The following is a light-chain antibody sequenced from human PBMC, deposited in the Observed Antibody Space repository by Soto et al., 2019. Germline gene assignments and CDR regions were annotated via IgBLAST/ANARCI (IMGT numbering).Light chain of an antibody. Sequence: DMPMTQSPSSLSASVGDRVTITCQASQDISNHLNWYHQIPGKAPKLLIYDASNLEAGVPSRFSGRGFGTKFTLTISSLQPEDSGIYYCQQYDSLASFGPGTRLDFK. J-gene: IGKJ3*01. CDR3: QQYDSLAS. V-gene: IGKV1-33*01. CDR1: QDISNH. CDR2: DAS.